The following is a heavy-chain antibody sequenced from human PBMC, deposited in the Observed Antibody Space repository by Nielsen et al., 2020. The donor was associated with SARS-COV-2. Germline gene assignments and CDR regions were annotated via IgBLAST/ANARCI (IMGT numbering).Heavy chain of an antibody. V-gene: IGHV4-59*01. CDR1: GGSINSYY. D-gene: IGHD3-9*01. J-gene: IGHJ6*02. Sequence: SETLSLTCTVSGGSINSYYWSWTRQPPGKGLEWIGYIYYSGSTSYNPSLKSRVTISLDTTKNQFSLKVTSVTAADTAVYYCARDRRDLVPDYYLDQSFYGLDVWGQGTTVTVSS. CDR2: IYYSGST. CDR3: ARDRRDLVPDYYLDQSFYGLDV.